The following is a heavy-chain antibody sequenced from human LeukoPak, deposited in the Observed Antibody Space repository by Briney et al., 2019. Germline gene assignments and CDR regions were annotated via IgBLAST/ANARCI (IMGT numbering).Heavy chain of an antibody. V-gene: IGHV3-23*01. J-gene: IGHJ4*02. D-gene: IGHD3-3*01. CDR3: AKAWVTTFGVVNPFDY. CDR1: GFTFSSYA. Sequence: GGSLRLSCAASGFTFSSYAMSWVRQAPGKGLEWVSAISGSGGSTYYADSVKGRFTISRDNSKNTLYLQMNSLRAEDTAVYYCAKAWVTTFGVVNPFDYWGQGTLVTVSS. CDR2: ISGSGGST.